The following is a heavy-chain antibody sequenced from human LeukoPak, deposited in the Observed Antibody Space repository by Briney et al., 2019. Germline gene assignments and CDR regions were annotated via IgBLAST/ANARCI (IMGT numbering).Heavy chain of an antibody. CDR3: ARAFANTYYYYYYGMDV. Sequence: SETLSLTCAVYGGSFSGYYWSWIRQPPGKGLEWIGEINHSGSTNYNPSLKSRVTISVDTSKNQFSLKLSSVTAADTAVYYCARAFANTYYYYYYGMDVWGQGTTVTVSS. CDR1: GGSFSGYY. D-gene: IGHD2/OR15-2a*01. CDR2: INHSGST. V-gene: IGHV4-34*01. J-gene: IGHJ6*02.